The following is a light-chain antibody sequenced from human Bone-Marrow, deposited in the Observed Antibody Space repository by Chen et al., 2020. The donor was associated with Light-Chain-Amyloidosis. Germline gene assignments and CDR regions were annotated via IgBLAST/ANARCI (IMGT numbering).Light chain of an antibody. J-gene: IGLJ2*01. CDR2: RDT. Sequence: SYELTQPPSLSVPPGRPARITCSGDDLPTKYAYWYQQKPGQAPVLVIHRDTERPSGISERFSGSSSGTTATLTISGVQAEDEADYHCQSADSSGTYEVIFGGGTKLTVL. CDR1: DLPTKY. CDR3: QSADSSGTYEVI. V-gene: IGLV3-25*03.